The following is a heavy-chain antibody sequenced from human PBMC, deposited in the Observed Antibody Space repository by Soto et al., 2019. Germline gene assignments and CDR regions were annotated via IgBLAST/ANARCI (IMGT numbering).Heavy chain of an antibody. CDR1: GGSISSGGYF. Sequence: SETLSLTCTVSGGSISSGGYFWSWIRQPPGKGLEWIGNIFYSGTTYYNPSLKGRVTISVDRSQNLFSLKLASVTAADTAVYYGVRSEATALDYWGQGTLVTVSS. V-gene: IGHV4-31*03. CDR2: IFYSGTT. CDR3: VRSEATALDY. J-gene: IGHJ4*02.